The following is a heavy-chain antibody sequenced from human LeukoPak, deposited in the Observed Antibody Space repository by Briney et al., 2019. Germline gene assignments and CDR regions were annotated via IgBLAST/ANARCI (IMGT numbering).Heavy chain of an antibody. CDR1: GFTFTGYY. CDR2: INPSGGRT. D-gene: IGHD2-15*01. V-gene: IGHV1-46*01. CDR3: ARDLGYCSGGSCPYFDY. J-gene: IGHJ4*02. Sequence: GASVKVSCKTSGFTFTGYYIHWVRQAPGQGLEWMGIINPSGGRTSYAQKFQGRVTMTRDMSTSTVYMELSSLRSEDTAVYYCARDLGYCSGGSCPYFDYWGQGTLVTVSS.